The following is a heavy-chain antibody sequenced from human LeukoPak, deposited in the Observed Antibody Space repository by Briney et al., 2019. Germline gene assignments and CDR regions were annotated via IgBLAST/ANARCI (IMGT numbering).Heavy chain of an antibody. CDR2: IHYSGST. CDR3: ARRDTSGRIGRFDP. CDR1: GGSISRSSYY. J-gene: IGHJ5*02. V-gene: IGHV4-39*01. D-gene: IGHD5-18*01. Sequence: SETLSLTCTVSGGSISRSSYYWGWIRQPPGKGLEWIASIHYSGSTYYNPSLKSRVTISVDTSKNQFSLKVSSVTAADTAAYYCARRDTSGRIGRFDPWGPGTLVTVSS.